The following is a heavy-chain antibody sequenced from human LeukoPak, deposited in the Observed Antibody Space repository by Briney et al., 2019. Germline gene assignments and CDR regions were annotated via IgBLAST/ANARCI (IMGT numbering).Heavy chain of an antibody. CDR2: IYSGGST. D-gene: IGHD2-8*02. J-gene: IGHJ3*02. Sequence: SWVRXAPXKGLEWVSVIYSGGSTYYSDSLKGRFTISRDNSKNTLYLQMNSLRAEDTAVYYCATSGGVDAFDIWGQGTMVTVSS. V-gene: IGHV3-53*01. CDR3: ATSGGVDAFDI.